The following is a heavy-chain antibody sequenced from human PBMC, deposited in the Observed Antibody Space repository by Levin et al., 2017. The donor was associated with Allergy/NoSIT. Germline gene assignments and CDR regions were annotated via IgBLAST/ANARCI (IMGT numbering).Heavy chain of an antibody. CDR1: GGSISSSSYY. CDR2: IYYSGST. D-gene: IGHD2-15*01. J-gene: IGHJ5*02. V-gene: IGHV4-39*01. CDR3: ARHLVVAAIYHWFDP. Sequence: SQTLSLTCTVSGGSISSSSYYWGWIRQPPGKGLEWIGSIYYSGSTYYNPSLKSRVTISVDTSKNQFSLKLSSVTAADTAVYYCARHLVVAAIYHWFDPWGQGTLVTVSS.